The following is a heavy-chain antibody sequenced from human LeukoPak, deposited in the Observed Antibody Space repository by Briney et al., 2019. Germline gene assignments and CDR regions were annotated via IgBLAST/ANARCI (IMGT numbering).Heavy chain of an antibody. CDR2: IYYSGST. Sequence: SETLSLTCTVSGGSLSSSSYYWGWIRQPPGKGLEWIGYIYYSGSTNYNPSLKSRVTISVDTSKNQFSLKLSSVTAADTAVYYCARSSPYYYGSGSFINWFDPWGQGTLVTVSS. CDR1: GGSLSSSSYY. V-gene: IGHV4-61*05. CDR3: ARSSPYYYGSGSFINWFDP. D-gene: IGHD3-10*01. J-gene: IGHJ5*02.